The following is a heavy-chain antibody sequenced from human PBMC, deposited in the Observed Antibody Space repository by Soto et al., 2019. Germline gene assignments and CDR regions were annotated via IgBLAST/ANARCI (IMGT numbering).Heavy chain of an antibody. V-gene: IGHV3-30*18. Sequence: PGGSLRLSCAASGFTFSSYGMHWVRQAPGKGLEWVAVISYDGSNKYYADSVKGRFTISRDNSKNTLYLQVNSLRAEDTAVYYCAKEGDTAMVRFYYYYGMDVWGQGTTVTVSS. J-gene: IGHJ6*02. CDR3: AKEGDTAMVRFYYYYGMDV. D-gene: IGHD5-18*01. CDR2: ISYDGSNK. CDR1: GFTFSSYG.